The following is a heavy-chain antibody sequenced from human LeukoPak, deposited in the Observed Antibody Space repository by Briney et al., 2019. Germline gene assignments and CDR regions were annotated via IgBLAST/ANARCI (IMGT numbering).Heavy chain of an antibody. J-gene: IGHJ4*02. D-gene: IGHD3-22*01. Sequence: GVPLRLSCVPSVFSFEEYAILWVRQAPGKGREWFVGISYSGGRKNYADSVKGRFTISRDNPKNILYLQMNSLRSEDTAVYFCAKRGVVIRVILVGFHKEAYYFDSWGQGALVTVSS. V-gene: IGHV3-23*01. CDR2: ISYSGGRK. CDR1: VFSFEEYA. CDR3: AKRGVVIRVILVGFHKEAYYFDS.